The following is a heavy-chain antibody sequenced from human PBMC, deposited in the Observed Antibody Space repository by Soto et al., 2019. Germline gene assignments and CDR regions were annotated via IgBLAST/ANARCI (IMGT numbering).Heavy chain of an antibody. Sequence: ASVKVSCKASGGTFSSYTISWVRQAPGQGLEWMGRIIPILGIANYAQKFQGRVTITADKSTSTAYMELSSLRSEDTAVYYCAIFGVVGEFQHWGQGTLVTVSS. CDR2: IIPILGIA. CDR1: GGTFSSYT. J-gene: IGHJ1*01. CDR3: AIFGVVGEFQH. V-gene: IGHV1-69*02. D-gene: IGHD3-3*01.